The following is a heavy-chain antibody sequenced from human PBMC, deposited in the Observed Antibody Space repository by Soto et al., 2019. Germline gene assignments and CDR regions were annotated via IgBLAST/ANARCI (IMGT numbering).Heavy chain of an antibody. Sequence: GGSLRLSCAASGFSFTGYAIAWVRQAPGKGLEWVSVISGGTSATNYADSVKGRFTISRDNAKNSLYLQMDSLRDEDTAVYYCARDHGGSTWFVGIYYYFGVDVWGQGTTVTVSS. D-gene: IGHD6-13*01. V-gene: IGHV3-48*02. CDR1: GFSFTGYA. J-gene: IGHJ6*02. CDR3: ARDHGGSTWFVGIYYYFGVDV. CDR2: ISGGTSAT.